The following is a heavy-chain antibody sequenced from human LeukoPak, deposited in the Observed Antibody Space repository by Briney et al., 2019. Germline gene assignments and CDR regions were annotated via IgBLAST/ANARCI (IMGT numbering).Heavy chain of an antibody. Sequence: ASLSLSCKISGYSLSDLSIHWVREAPGEGLEWMGGFDFETNTMVYSQKFQGRVTMTEDTSADTAYMELTSLRSEDTAVYFCATDRVYRSSGRSWGFSDYWGQGTLVIVSS. V-gene: IGHV1-24*01. CDR2: FDFETNTM. CDR1: GYSLSDLS. CDR3: ATDRVYRSSGRSWGFSDY. J-gene: IGHJ4*02. D-gene: IGHD6-19*01.